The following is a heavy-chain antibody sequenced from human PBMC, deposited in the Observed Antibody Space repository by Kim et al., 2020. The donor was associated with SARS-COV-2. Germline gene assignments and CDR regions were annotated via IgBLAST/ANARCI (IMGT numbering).Heavy chain of an antibody. Sequence: SETLSLTCAVYGGSFSGYYWSWIRQPPGKGLEWIGEINHSGSTNYNPSLKSRVTISVDTSKNQFSLKLSSVTAADTAVYYCARHAAAAAPFDYWGQGTLVTVSS. CDR2: INHSGST. CDR3: ARHAAAAAPFDY. V-gene: IGHV4-34*01. CDR1: GGSFSGYY. J-gene: IGHJ4*02. D-gene: IGHD6-13*01.